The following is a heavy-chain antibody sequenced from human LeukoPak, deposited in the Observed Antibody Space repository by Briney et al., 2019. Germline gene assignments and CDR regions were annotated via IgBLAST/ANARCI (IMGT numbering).Heavy chain of an antibody. D-gene: IGHD3-22*01. CDR3: AREPGGGYYSASFDY. CDR1: GDSVSSNSAA. CDR2: TFYRSKWYN. V-gene: IGHV6-1*01. J-gene: IGHJ4*02. Sequence: SQTLSLTCAISGDSVSSNSAAWNWIRQSPSRGLEWLGRTFYRSKWYNDYAVSVRGRIIINPDTSKNQFSLQLNSVTPEDTAVYYCAREPGGGYYSASFDYWGQGTLVTVSS.